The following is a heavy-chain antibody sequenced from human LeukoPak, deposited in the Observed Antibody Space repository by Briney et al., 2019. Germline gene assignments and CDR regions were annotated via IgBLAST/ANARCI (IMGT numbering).Heavy chain of an antibody. Sequence: PSQTLSLTCAISGDSVSSNSAAWNWLRQSPSRGLDWLGRTYYRSKWYDAYAESVKGRITIKPDTSRNQFSLQLDSVTPEDTAVYYCARGHGGYIDSWGQGTLVTVPS. V-gene: IGHV6-1*01. CDR1: GDSVSSNSAA. CDR3: ARGHGGYIDS. J-gene: IGHJ4*02. CDR2: TYYRSKWYD. D-gene: IGHD5-12*01.